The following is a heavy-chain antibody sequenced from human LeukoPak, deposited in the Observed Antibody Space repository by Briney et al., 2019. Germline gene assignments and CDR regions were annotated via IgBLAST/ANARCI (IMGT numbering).Heavy chain of an antibody. D-gene: IGHD4-17*01. Sequence: ASVKVSCKASGYTFTSYYMHWVRQAPGQGLEWMGIISPSGASTSYAQKFQSRVTMTRDTSTSTVYMELSSLRSEDTAVYYCARDPYGAKIGSWYFDLWGRGTLVTVSS. J-gene: IGHJ2*01. CDR2: ISPSGAST. CDR1: GYTFTSYY. V-gene: IGHV1-46*01. CDR3: ARDPYGAKIGSWYFDL.